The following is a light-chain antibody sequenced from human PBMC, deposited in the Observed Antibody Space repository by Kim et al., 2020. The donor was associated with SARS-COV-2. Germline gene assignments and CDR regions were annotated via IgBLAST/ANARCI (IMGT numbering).Light chain of an antibody. CDR1: SSDVGSYNL. CDR2: EVN. Sequence: SITISCTGTSSDVGSYNLVSWYQQHPGKAPKLMIYEVNKRPSGVSNRFSGSKSGNTASLTISGLQAEDEADYYCCSYAGSSTFYVFGTGTKVTVL. CDR3: CSYAGSSTFYV. V-gene: IGLV2-23*02. J-gene: IGLJ1*01.